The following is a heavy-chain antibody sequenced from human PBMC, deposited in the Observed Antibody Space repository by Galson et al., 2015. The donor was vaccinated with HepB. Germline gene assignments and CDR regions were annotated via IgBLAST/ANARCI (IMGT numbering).Heavy chain of an antibody. Sequence: SVKVSCKASGYTFTSYYMHWVRQAPGQGLEWMGIINPSGGSTSYAQKLQGRVTMTRDTSTSTVYMELSSLRSEDTAVYYCARGPIYCSGGSCYPDWYFDLWGRGTLVTVSS. CDR3: ARGPIYCSGGSCYPDWYFDL. J-gene: IGHJ2*01. V-gene: IGHV1-46*04. CDR1: GYTFTSYY. CDR2: INPSGGST. D-gene: IGHD2-15*01.